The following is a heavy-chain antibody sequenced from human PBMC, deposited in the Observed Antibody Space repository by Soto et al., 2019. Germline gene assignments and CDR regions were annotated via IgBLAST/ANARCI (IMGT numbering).Heavy chain of an antibody. V-gene: IGHV1-24*01. CDR2: FDPEDGET. Sequence: GASVKVSCKVSGYTLTELSMHWVRQAHGKGLEWMGGFDPEDGETIYAQKFQGRVTMTEDTSTDTAYMELSSLRSEDTAVYYCATGGRYSYGNTNFDYWGQGTLVTVSS. J-gene: IGHJ4*02. D-gene: IGHD5-18*01. CDR1: GYTLTELS. CDR3: ATGGRYSYGNTNFDY.